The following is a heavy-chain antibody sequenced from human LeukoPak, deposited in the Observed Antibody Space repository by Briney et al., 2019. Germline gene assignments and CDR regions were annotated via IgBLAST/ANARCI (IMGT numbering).Heavy chain of an antibody. J-gene: IGHJ4*02. CDR3: ARGLXXXXXNRXXXDX. V-gene: IGHV3-48*04. D-gene: IGHD1-14*01. Sequence: GGSLRLSCAASGFSFSDYTMNWVRQAPGKGLEWISYLGRGTNNMYYADSVKGRFTISRDNAKNSLYLQMNSLRAEDTAVYYCARGLXXXXXNRXXXDXWGQGTLXTVSS. CDR2: LGRGTNNM. CDR1: GFSFSDYT.